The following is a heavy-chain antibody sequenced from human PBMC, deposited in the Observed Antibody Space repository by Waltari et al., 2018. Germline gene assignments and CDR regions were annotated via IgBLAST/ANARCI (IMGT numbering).Heavy chain of an antibody. CDR1: GGPINHDY. V-gene: IGHV4-59*01. CDR3: ATDNRPASAGL. CDR2: IYFSGTT. D-gene: IGHD6-13*01. Sequence: HVQLQESGPGLVKPSETLSLTCTVFGGPINHDYWSWIGQSPEKGLEWIGYIYFSGTTHYNPSLESRVTISIDISRTQFSLRLTSVTAADTAVYYCATDNRPASAGLWGQGTLVTVSS. J-gene: IGHJ4*02.